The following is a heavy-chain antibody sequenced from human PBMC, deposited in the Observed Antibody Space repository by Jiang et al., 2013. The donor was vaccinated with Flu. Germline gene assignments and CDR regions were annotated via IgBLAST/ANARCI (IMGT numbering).Heavy chain of an antibody. V-gene: IGHV5-10-1*01. Sequence: EVKKPGESLRISCKGSGYSFTSYWISWVRQMPGKGLEWMGRIDPSDSYTNYSPSFQGHVTISADKSISTAYLQWSSLKASDTAMYYCARTAYGGNSQYYFDYWGQGTLVTVSS. J-gene: IGHJ4*02. CDR3: ARTAYGGNSQYYFDY. CDR2: IDPSDSYT. CDR1: GYSFTSYW. D-gene: IGHD4-23*01.